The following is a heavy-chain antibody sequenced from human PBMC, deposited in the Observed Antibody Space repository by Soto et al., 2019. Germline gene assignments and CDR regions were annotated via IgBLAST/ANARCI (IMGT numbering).Heavy chain of an antibody. CDR2: IYYSGST. Sequence: SETLSLTCTVSGGSISSYYWSWIRQPPGKGLEWIGYIYYSGSTYYNPSLKSRVTISVDTSKNQFSLKLSSVTAADTAVYYCARGDDLWSGAGKYGMDVWGQGTTVTVSS. CDR3: ARGDDLWSGAGKYGMDV. J-gene: IGHJ6*02. CDR1: GGSISSYY. V-gene: IGHV4-59*12. D-gene: IGHD3-3*01.